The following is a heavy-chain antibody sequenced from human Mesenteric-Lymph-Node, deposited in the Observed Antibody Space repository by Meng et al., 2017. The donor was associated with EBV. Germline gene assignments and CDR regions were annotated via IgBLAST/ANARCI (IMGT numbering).Heavy chain of an antibody. J-gene: IGHJ4*02. V-gene: IGHV4-39*01. CDR1: GGSNSSSDYN. Sequence: QLQRQEPGPGKVKSSETLSLTCSVSGGSNSSSDYNWEWIRQPPGKGLEWIGEINHSGTTNYNPSLESRVTISVDTSKNQLSLKLTSLTAADTAVYYCARLGNGHWGQGTLVTVSS. CDR3: ARLGNGH. CDR2: INHSGTT.